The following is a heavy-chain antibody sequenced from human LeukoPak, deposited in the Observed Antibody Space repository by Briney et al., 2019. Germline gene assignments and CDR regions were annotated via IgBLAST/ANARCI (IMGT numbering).Heavy chain of an antibody. CDR3: AKGIYSSGWSYFDY. D-gene: IGHD6-19*01. Sequence: GGSLRLSCAASGFTFSNSAMSWVRQAPGKGLEGVSTLSGSGITTYYANSVKGRFTISRDNSKNTLYLQMNSLRAEDTAVYYCAKGIYSSGWSYFDYWGHGTLVTVSS. V-gene: IGHV3-23*01. CDR1: GFTFSNSA. CDR2: LSGSGITT. J-gene: IGHJ4*01.